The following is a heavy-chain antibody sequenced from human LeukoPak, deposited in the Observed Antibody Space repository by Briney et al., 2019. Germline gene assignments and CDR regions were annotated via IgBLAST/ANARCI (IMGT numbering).Heavy chain of an antibody. J-gene: IGHJ6*03. V-gene: IGHV3-48*01. CDR2: ISSSSSTI. D-gene: IGHD2-2*01. CDR3: ARCPPIVPAASVNYYYYMDV. Sequence: GGSLRLSCAASGFTFSSYSMNWVRQAPGKGLEWVSYISSSSSTIYYADSVKGRFTISRDNAKNSLYLQMNSLRAEDTAVYYCARCPPIVPAASVNYYYYMDVWGKGTTVTVSS. CDR1: GFTFSSYS.